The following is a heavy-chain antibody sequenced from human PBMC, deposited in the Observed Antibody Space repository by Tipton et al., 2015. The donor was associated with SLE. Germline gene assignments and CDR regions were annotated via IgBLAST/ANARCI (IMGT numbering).Heavy chain of an antibody. J-gene: IGHJ4*02. Sequence: QLVQSGAEVKKPGASVKVSCRASGYIFSDYGIHWVRQAPGQMPEWMGWIHAGNGYTKYSQNFQDRVVITRDTYASIVYMELSSLTSEDTAVYYCARVGAMYYYESSGSDCEDWGQGSLVTVSS. V-gene: IGHV1-3*01. CDR3: ARVGAMYYYESSGSDCED. CDR1: GYIFSDYG. D-gene: IGHD3-22*01. CDR2: IHAGNGYT.